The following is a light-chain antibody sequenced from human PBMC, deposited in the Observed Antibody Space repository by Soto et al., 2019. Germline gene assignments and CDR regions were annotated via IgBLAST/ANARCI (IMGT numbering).Light chain of an antibody. J-gene: IGKJ3*01. CDR3: QQYGNAPFT. CDR2: GAS. V-gene: IGKV3-20*01. Sequence: EIVLTQSPGTLSFSPGERATLTCXXXQSVSSSYLAWFKQKPGQPPRLLIYGASSTATGIPDRFSGSGSGTDFTLTISSLEPEDFAVYYCQQYGNAPFTFGPGTKVDIK. CDR1: QSVSSSY.